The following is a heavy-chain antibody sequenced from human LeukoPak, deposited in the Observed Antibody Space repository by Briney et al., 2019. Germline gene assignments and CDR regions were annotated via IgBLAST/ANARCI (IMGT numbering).Heavy chain of an antibody. D-gene: IGHD3-9*01. CDR3: TRIAPYYDILTGYSSYYYYMDV. V-gene: IGHV3-73*01. CDR2: IRSKANSYAT. J-gene: IGHJ6*03. Sequence: PGGSLRLSCAASGFTFSGSAMHWVRQASGKGLEWVGRIRSKANSYATAYAASVKGRFTNSRDDSKNTAYLQMNSTKTEDTAVYYCTRIAPYYDILTGYSSYYYYMDVWGKGTTVTVXS. CDR1: GFTFSGSA.